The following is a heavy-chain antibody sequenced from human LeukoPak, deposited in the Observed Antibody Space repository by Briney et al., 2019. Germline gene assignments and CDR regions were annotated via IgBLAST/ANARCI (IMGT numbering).Heavy chain of an antibody. D-gene: IGHD5-12*01. Sequence: GGTLRLSCSASGTAFRTYAMHWVRQPPGKGLYYVSAISINGGSTYYADSVRGRFTISRDNSKNTLYLQMSSLRPDDTAVYYCVRTYDENPLGWFDPWGQGTLVTVSS. V-gene: IGHV3-64D*06. CDR3: VRTYDENPLGWFDP. CDR2: ISINGGST. CDR1: GTAFRTYA. J-gene: IGHJ5*02.